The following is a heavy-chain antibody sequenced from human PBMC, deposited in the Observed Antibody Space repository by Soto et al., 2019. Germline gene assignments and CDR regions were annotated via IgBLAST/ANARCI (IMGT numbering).Heavy chain of an antibody. V-gene: IGHV4-31*02. CDR2: LYYRGNT. J-gene: IGHJ6*02. CDR3: ARDVAAGGVYYYAMDV. CDR1: GGSLRSSGYY. Sequence: SVTLSFTWTVSGGSLRSSGYYWNWIRQYPGKGLEWIGYLYYRGNTHYNASLKSRVTISVDTSRNQFSLKLSSVTAADPAVYYCARDVAAGGVYYYAMDVWGQGTTVTVSS. D-gene: IGHD6-13*01.